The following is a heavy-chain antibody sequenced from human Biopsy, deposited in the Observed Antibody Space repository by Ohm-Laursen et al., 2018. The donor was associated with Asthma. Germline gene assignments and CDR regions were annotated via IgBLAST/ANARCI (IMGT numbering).Heavy chain of an antibody. CDR1: VFTFLEHC. CDR2: IKHDGSEK. J-gene: IGHJ1*01. V-gene: IGHV3-7*01. Sequence: SLGLSFTASVFTFLEHCLCRVRQVPRQGLAWVANIKHDGSEKNHVDSLKSRFTISRDNAKNLLFLQKNSLRAEDTDVYYCARTFHFWSPYHAEHYQLWGQGTLVTVSS. D-gene: IGHD3-3*01. CDR3: ARTFHFWSPYHAEHYQL.